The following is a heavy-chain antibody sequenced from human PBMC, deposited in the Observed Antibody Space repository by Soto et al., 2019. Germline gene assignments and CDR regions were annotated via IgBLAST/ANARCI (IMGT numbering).Heavy chain of an antibody. J-gene: IGHJ6*02. D-gene: IGHD3-3*01. CDR1: GFTFSSYG. CDR2: IWYDGSNK. CDR3: ARDVYDFEVGGYYYGMDV. V-gene: IGHV3-33*01. Sequence: PGGSLRLSCAASGFTFSSYGMHWVRQAPGKGLEWVAVIWYDGSNKYYADSVKGRFTISRDNSKNTLYLQMNSLRAEDTAVYYCARDVYDFEVGGYYYGMDVWGQGTTVTVSS.